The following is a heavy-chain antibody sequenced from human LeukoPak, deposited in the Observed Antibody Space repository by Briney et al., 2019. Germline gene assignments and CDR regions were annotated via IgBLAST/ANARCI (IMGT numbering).Heavy chain of an antibody. V-gene: IGHV4-59*08. CDR1: GGSISSYY. CDR3: AGVGDYVAFGGLRNLDY. CDR2: IYYSGST. J-gene: IGHJ4*02. Sequence: PSETLSLTCTVSGGSISSYYWSWIRQPPGKGLEWIGYIYYSGSTNYNPSLKSRVTISVDTSKNQFSLKLSSVIAADTAVYYCAGVGDYVAFGGLRNLDYWGQGTLVTVSS. D-gene: IGHD4-17*01.